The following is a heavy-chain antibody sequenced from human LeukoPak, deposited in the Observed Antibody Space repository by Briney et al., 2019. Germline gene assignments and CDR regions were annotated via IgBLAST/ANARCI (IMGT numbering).Heavy chain of an antibody. CDR3: ARGVAVAGTSVKHFDY. CDR1: GYTFTSYG. D-gene: IGHD6-19*01. J-gene: IGHJ4*02. Sequence: ASVKVSCKASGYTFTSYGISWVRQAPGQGLEWMGWISAYNGNTNYAQKLQGRVTMTTDTSTSTAYMELRSLRSDDTAVYYCARGVAVAGTSVKHFDYWGQGTLVTVSS. CDR2: ISAYNGNT. V-gene: IGHV1-18*01.